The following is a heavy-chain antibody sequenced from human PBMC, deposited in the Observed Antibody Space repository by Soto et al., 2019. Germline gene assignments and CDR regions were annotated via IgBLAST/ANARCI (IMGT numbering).Heavy chain of an antibody. CDR3: ARESEDLTSNFDY. Sequence: GSLRLSCAASGFTFNRYSMNWVRQAPGKGLEWVSSISSTTNYIYYGDSMKGRFTISRDNDKNSLYLEMNSLRAEDTAVYYCARESEDLTSNFDYWGQGTLVTVSS. CDR2: ISSTTNYI. J-gene: IGHJ4*02. V-gene: IGHV3-21*06. CDR1: GFTFNRYS.